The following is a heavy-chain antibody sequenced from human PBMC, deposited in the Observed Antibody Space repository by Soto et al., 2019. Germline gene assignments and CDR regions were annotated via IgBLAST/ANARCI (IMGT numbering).Heavy chain of an antibody. CDR1: GGSISGGGGYY. J-gene: IGHJ4*02. CDR3: ARRASSGMDPFYFDY. V-gene: IGHV4-31*03. CDR2: IYYSGST. Sequence: QVHLQESGPGLVKASQTLSLTCTVSGGSISGGGGYYWSWIRQHPGKGLEWIGYIYYSGSTYYNPSLKSRATISVDTSENQFSLKLSSVTAADTAVYYCARRASSGMDPFYFDYWGQGTLVAVSS. D-gene: IGHD6-6*01.